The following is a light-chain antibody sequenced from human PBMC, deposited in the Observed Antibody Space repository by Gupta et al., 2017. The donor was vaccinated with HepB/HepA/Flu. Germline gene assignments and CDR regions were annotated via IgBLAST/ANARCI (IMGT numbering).Light chain of an antibody. V-gene: IGKV3-15*01. CDR1: QSVRSS. CDR2: GAS. Sequence: EIVMTHSPATLSVSPGERATLSCRASQSVRSSLAWYQQKPGQAPRLLIYGASTRATGIPARFRGSGSGTEFTLTISSLQSEEFAVYYCQQYNTWPPLTFGGGTKVEIK. J-gene: IGKJ4*01. CDR3: QQYNTWPPLT.